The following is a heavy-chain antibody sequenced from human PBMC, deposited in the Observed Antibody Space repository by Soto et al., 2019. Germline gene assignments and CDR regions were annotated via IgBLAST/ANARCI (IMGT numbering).Heavy chain of an antibody. CDR3: ARGRIATAGYHYGMDV. CDR1: GYTFTSYG. D-gene: IGHD6-25*01. V-gene: IGHV1-18*01. Sequence: ASVKVSCNASGYTFTSYGISWVRQAPGQGLEWMGWISAYNGNTNYAQKLQGRVTMTTDTSTSTAYMELRSLRSDDTAVYYCARGRIATAGYHYGMDVWGQGTTVTVSS. CDR2: ISAYNGNT. J-gene: IGHJ6*02.